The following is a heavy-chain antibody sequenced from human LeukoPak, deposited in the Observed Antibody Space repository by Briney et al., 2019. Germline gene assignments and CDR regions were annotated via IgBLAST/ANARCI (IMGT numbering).Heavy chain of an antibody. V-gene: IGHV1-2*02. CDR1: GYTFTGYY. D-gene: IGHD3-3*01. CDR2: INPNSGGT. CDR3: ARDGVVITDGGVRNAFDI. J-gene: IGHJ3*02. Sequence: ASVKVSCKASGYTFTGYYMHWVRQAPGQGLEWMGWINPNSGGTNYAQKFQGRVTMTRDTSISTAYMELSRLRSDDTAVYYCARDGVVITDGGVRNAFDIWGQGTMVTVSS.